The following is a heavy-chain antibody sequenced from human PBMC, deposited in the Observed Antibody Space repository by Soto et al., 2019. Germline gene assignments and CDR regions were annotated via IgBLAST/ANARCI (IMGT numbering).Heavy chain of an antibody. Sequence: PVESLKVSCKASGFTFTDYLSGWLRQIPGKGLEWMGIIFPDDSDTKYSPSFQGQVIISADRSITTAYLQMSSLKASYTAIYSCAKLAPRAQRLARYCFDYWRQRTPVIVSS. CDR3: AKLAPRAQRLARYCFDY. CDR1: GFTFTDYL. V-gene: IGHV5-51*03. D-gene: IGHD3-9*01. CDR2: IFPDDSDT. J-gene: IGHJ4*02.